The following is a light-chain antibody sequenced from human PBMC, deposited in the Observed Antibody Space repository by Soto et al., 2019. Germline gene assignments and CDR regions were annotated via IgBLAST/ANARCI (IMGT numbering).Light chain of an antibody. CDR1: SSDVGGYRY. CDR2: EVS. J-gene: IGLJ3*02. Sequence: QSALIQPASVSGSPGQSITISCTGTSSDVGGYRYVSWYQQHPGKAPKVIIYEVSNRPSGISSRFSGSKSGNTASLTISGLQPEDEAEYYCSSYTSSAPWVFGGGTKVTVL. V-gene: IGLV2-14*01. CDR3: SSYTSSAPWV.